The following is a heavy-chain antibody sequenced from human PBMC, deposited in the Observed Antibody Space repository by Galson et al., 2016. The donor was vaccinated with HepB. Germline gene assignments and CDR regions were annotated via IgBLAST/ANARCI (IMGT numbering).Heavy chain of an antibody. Sequence: SLRLSCAASGFTFGNYVMSWVRQAPGKGLEWVAVVFYDDSRKYYADFVKGRFSISRDNSKSSLYLDMSSLRAEDTAVYYCVRDISSSHFDLWGQGSLVTVSS. V-gene: IGHV3-33*08. CDR3: VRDISSSHFDL. D-gene: IGHD2-2*01. CDR2: VFYDDSRK. J-gene: IGHJ5*02. CDR1: GFTFGNYV.